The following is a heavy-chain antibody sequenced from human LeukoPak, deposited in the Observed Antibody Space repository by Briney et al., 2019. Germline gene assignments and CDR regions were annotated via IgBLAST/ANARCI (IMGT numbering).Heavy chain of an antibody. CDR2: IKQDGSEK. CDR3: ARVVNSGYDHYYFDY. CDR1: GFTFSSYW. D-gene: IGHD5-12*01. Sequence: GGSLRLSCAASGFTFSSYWMSWVRQAPGKGLEWVANIKQDGSEKYYVDSVKGRFTTSRDNAKNSLYLQMNSLRAEDTAVYYCARVVNSGYDHYYFDYWGQGTLVTVSS. V-gene: IGHV3-7*05. J-gene: IGHJ4*02.